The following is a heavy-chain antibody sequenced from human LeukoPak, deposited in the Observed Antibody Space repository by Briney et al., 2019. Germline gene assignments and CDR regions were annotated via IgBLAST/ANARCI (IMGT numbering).Heavy chain of an antibody. V-gene: IGHV4-59*01. CDR1: GGSISSYY. Sequence: SETLSLTCTVSGGSISSYYWSWIRQPPGKGLEWIGYIYYSGSTNYNPSLKSRVTISVGTSKNQFSLKLSSVTAADTAVYYCARGPPGARLFDYWGQGTLVTVSS. D-gene: IGHD1-26*01. J-gene: IGHJ4*02. CDR3: ARGPPGARLFDY. CDR2: IYYSGST.